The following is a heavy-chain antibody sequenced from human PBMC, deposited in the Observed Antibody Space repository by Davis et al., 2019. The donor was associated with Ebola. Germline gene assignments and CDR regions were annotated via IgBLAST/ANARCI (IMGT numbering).Heavy chain of an antibody. V-gene: IGHV3-7*03. D-gene: IGHD3-10*01. J-gene: IGHJ5*02. CDR2: IKHDGSAK. Sequence: GESLKISCAASGFSFSTYWMTWVRQAPGKGLEWVANIKHDGSAKYYVDSVKGRFTISRDNAKNSLYLQMNSLRAEDTAVYYCARSSKRFRDFFWFDPWGQGTLVTVSS. CDR3: ARSSKRFRDFFWFDP. CDR1: GFSFSTYW.